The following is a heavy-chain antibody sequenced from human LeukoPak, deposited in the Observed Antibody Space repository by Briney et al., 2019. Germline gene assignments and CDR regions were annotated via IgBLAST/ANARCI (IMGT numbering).Heavy chain of an antibody. D-gene: IGHD3-22*01. Sequence: GASVKVSCKASGYTFTGYYMHWVRQAPGQGLEWMGWINPNSGGTNYAQKFQGRVTMTRDTSISTAYMELSRLRSDDTAVYYCARDYEKTNYYDSSHPSKRNWFDPWGQGTLVTVSS. CDR2: INPNSGGT. CDR1: GYTFTGYY. CDR3: ARDYEKTNYYDSSHPSKRNWFDP. V-gene: IGHV1-2*02. J-gene: IGHJ5*02.